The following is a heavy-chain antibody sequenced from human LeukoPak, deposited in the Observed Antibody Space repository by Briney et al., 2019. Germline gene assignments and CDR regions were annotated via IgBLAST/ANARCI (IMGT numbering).Heavy chain of an antibody. CDR2: INPSGGST. Sequence: ASVQVSCKASGGTFISHAINWVRQAPGQGLEWMGIINPSGGSTSYAQKFQGRVTMTRDTSTSTVYMELSSLRSEDTAVYYCARTRLTPNYYYYYGMDVWGQGTTVTVSS. V-gene: IGHV1-46*01. D-gene: IGHD2-21*02. J-gene: IGHJ6*02. CDR3: ARTRLTPNYYYYYGMDV. CDR1: GGTFISHA.